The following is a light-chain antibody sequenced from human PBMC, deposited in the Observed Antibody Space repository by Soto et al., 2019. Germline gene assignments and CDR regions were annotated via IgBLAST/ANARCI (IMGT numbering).Light chain of an antibody. CDR2: KAS. Sequence: DIQVTQSPSTLSASVGDRVTITCRASQSISSWLSWYQQKPGEAPKLLIYKASSLESGVPSRFSGSGSGTEFTLTISRLQPDDFATYYCQQYNSYSPSWTFGQGTKVDIK. J-gene: IGKJ1*01. V-gene: IGKV1-5*03. CDR1: QSISSW. CDR3: QQYNSYSPSWT.